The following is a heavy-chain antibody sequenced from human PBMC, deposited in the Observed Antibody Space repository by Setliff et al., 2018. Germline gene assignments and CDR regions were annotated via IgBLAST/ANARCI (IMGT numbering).Heavy chain of an antibody. D-gene: IGHD4-17*01. J-gene: IGHJ2*01. V-gene: IGHV4-61*03. CDR3: ARAPPSVPYGDYGPRQYFDL. CDR2: IHFSGTT. CDR1: DDSISSRHYY. Sequence: SETLSLTCTVSDDSISSRHYYWSWIRQPPGKGLEWIGNIHFSGTTNYNPSLKSRVTLSLDTSENYFSLRLTSVTAADTAVYYCARAPPSVPYGDYGPRQYFDLWGRGSLVTVSS.